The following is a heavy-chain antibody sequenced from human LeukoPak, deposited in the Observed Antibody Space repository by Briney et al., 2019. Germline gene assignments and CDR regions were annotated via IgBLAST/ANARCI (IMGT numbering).Heavy chain of an antibody. CDR3: ARDTAMVTLEGLGMDV. CDR2: TYYRSKWYN. CDR1: GDSVSSNSAA. J-gene: IGHJ6*02. Sequence: PSQTLSLTCAISGDSVSSNSAAWNWIRQSPSRGLEWLGRTYYRSKWYNDYAVSVKSRITINPDTSKNQFSLQLNSVTPEDTAVYYCARDTAMVTLEGLGMDVWGQGTTVTVSS. V-gene: IGHV6-1*01. D-gene: IGHD5-18*01.